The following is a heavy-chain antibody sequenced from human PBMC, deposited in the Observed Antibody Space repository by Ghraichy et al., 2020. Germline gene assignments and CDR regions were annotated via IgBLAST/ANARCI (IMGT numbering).Heavy chain of an antibody. D-gene: IGHD1-1*01. V-gene: IGHV4-34*01. J-gene: IGHJ5*02. Sequence: SETLSLTCAVYGGSFSDYDWTWIRQPPGKGLEWIGEINDSGSIDYNASLKSRVSISLYTSNNQLSLQLSYVTAADTAVYFCTRVVVSNNWTPVHWFDPWGQGTLVIVSS. CDR1: GGSFSDYD. CDR3: TRVVVSNNWTPVHWFDP. CDR2: INDSGSI.